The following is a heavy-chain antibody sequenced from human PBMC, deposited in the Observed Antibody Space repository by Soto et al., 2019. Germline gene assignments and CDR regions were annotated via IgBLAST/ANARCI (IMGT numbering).Heavy chain of an antibody. V-gene: IGHV1-18*01. CDR3: ARGKSITIFGVVTPPLDY. CDR1: GYTFTSYG. CDR2: ISAYNGNT. J-gene: IGHJ4*02. Sequence: ASVKVSCKASGYTFTSYGISWVRQAPGQGLEWMGWISAYNGNTNYAQKLQGRVTMTTDTSTSTAYMELRSLRSDDTAVYYCARGKSITIFGVVTPPLDYWGQGTLVTVS. D-gene: IGHD3-3*01.